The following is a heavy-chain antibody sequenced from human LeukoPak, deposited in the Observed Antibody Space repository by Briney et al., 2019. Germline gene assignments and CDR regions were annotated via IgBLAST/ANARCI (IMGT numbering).Heavy chain of an antibody. CDR3: GRGGEPVGFDY. J-gene: IGHJ4*02. Sequence: GGSLRLSCAASGFIFSSYSMNWVRQAPGKGLEWVSSISSSSSYIYYADSVTGRFTISRDNAKNSLSLQMNSLRAEDTAVYYCGRGGEPVGFDYWGQGTLVTVSS. CDR2: ISSSSSYI. V-gene: IGHV3-21*01. D-gene: IGHD1-26*01. CDR1: GFIFSSYS.